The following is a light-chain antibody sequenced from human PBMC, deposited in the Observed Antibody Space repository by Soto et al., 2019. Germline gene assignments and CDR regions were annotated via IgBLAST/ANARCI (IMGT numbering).Light chain of an antibody. Sequence: DIQMTQSPSTLSASVGDRVTMTCRASQSTSNWLAWYQQISGKAPRLLIYKASDLESGVPSRFSGSGSGTEFTLTISRLQPDDFATYYCQQYHTYPYPFGQGTKLHIK. CDR1: QSTSNW. J-gene: IGKJ2*01. CDR3: QQYHTYPYP. CDR2: KAS. V-gene: IGKV1-5*03.